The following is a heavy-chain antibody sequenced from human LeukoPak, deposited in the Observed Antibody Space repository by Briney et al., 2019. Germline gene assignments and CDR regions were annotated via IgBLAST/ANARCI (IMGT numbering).Heavy chain of an antibody. CDR2: INPNSGGT. J-gene: IGHJ4*02. CDR1: GYTFTGYY. Sequence: ASVKVSCKASGYTFTGYYMHWVRQAPGQGLEWMGRINPNSGGTNYAQKFQGRVTMTRDTSLSTAYMELSRLRSDDTAVYYCARDPSRLGTFDYWGQGTLVTVSS. D-gene: IGHD7-27*01. V-gene: IGHV1-2*06. CDR3: ARDPSRLGTFDY.